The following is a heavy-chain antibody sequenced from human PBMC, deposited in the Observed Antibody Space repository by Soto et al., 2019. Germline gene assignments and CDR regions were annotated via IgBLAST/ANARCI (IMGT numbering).Heavy chain of an antibody. D-gene: IGHD1-7*01. J-gene: IGHJ4*02. Sequence: XESMRLSCAASGFTFSSYAMSWVRQAPGKGLEWVSAISGSGGSTYYADSVKGRFTISGDNSKNTLYLQMNSLRAEDTAVYYCAKVRWNSGYFDYWGQGTLVTVSS. V-gene: IGHV3-23*01. CDR1: GFTFSSYA. CDR2: ISGSGGST. CDR3: AKVRWNSGYFDY.